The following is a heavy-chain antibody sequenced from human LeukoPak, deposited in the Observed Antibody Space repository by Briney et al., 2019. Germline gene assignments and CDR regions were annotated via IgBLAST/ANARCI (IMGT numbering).Heavy chain of an antibody. CDR3: ARHAFASPFDV. D-gene: IGHD2-21*01. V-gene: IGHV4-59*08. Sequence: SETLSLTCAVYGGSFSGYYWSWIRQPPGKGLEWIGYIFYTGDSNYNPSLKSRVTLSLDTSKNQFSLKLTSVTAADTAVYYCARHAFASPFDVWGQGTVVTVSS. CDR1: GGSFSGYY. J-gene: IGHJ4*02. CDR2: IFYTGDS.